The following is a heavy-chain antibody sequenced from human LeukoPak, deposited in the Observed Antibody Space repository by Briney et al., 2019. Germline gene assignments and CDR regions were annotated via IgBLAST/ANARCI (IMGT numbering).Heavy chain of an antibody. CDR3: VRDFCSGGSCYSWNYYYYMDV. Sequence: PGRSLRLSCAASGFTFRSYGMHWVRQAPGKGLEWLAFIKYDGSNEYYADSIQGRFTISRDNSKDTLYLQTSGLEAEDTGVYYCVRDFCSGGSCYSWNYYYYMDVWGSGTTVTVSS. J-gene: IGHJ6*03. V-gene: IGHV3-33*01. CDR2: IKYDGSNE. D-gene: IGHD2-15*01. CDR1: GFTFRSYG.